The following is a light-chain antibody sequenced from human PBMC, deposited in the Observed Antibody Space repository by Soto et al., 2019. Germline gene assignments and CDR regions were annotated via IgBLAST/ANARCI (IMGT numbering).Light chain of an antibody. Sequence: IQLTQSPSSLSASVGDRVAITCRASEGISSSLAWYQQKPGKVPKRLIDSASTLQNGVPSRFSGSESGTHFTLTLSSLQLEDFATHYCLQLKRYPLTFGGGTRVEIK. CDR2: SAS. J-gene: IGKJ4*01. CDR1: EGISSS. V-gene: IGKV1-9*01. CDR3: LQLKRYPLT.